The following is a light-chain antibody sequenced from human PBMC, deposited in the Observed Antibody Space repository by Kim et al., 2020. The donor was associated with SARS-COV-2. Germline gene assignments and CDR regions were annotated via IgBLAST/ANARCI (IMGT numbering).Light chain of an antibody. CDR3: QQYGGSPPIA. V-gene: IGKV3-20*01. CDR1: QTVNSHF. CDR2: GAS. Sequence: IVLTQSPGTLSLSPGEKAPLSCRASQTVNSHFLAWFQQKPGQAPRLLIQGASTRATGIPDRFSGSGSGTDFTLTISRLEPEDFAVYFCQQYGGSPPIAFGQGTRLEIK. J-gene: IGKJ5*01.